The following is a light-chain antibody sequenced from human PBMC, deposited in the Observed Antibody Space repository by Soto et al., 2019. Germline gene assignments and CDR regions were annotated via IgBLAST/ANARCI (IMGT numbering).Light chain of an antibody. CDR2: GVT. J-gene: IGLJ1*01. CDR3: SSYASSSTLL. Sequence: ALTQPASVSGSPGQSITISCTGTSSDIGYYNYVSWYQHHPGKAPELIIYGVTNRPSGVSYRFSASKSGSTASLTISGLQAEDEADYYCSSYASSSTLLFGTGTKVTVL. V-gene: IGLV2-14*03. CDR1: SSDIGYYNY.